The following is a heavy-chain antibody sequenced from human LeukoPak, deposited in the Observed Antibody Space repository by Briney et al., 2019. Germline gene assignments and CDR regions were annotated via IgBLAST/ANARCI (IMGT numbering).Heavy chain of an antibody. D-gene: IGHD6-19*01. CDR3: ARQTLAGHSWSDP. CDR1: GGSISSYY. J-gene: IGHJ5*02. V-gene: IGHV4-59*08. Sequence: SETLSPTCTVSGGSISSYYWSWIRQPPGKGLEWIGYIYYSGSTNYNPSLKSRVTISVDTSKNQFSLKLSSVTAADTAVYYCARQTLAGHSWSDPWGQGTLVTVSS. CDR2: IYYSGST.